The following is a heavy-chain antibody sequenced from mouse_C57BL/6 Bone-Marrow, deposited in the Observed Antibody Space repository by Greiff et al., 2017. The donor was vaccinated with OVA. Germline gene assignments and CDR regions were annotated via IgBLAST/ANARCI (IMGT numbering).Heavy chain of an antibody. CDR1: GYSITSDY. CDR2: ISYSGST. J-gene: IGHJ1*03. CDR3: ARSPYYGSSGWYFDV. Sequence: EVQLQQSGPGLAKPSQTLSLTCSVTGYSITSDYWNWIRKFPGNKLEYMGYISYSGSTYYNPSLKSRISITRDTSKNQYYLQLNSVTTEDTATYYCARSPYYGSSGWYFDVWGTGTTVTVSS. V-gene: IGHV3-8*01. D-gene: IGHD1-1*01.